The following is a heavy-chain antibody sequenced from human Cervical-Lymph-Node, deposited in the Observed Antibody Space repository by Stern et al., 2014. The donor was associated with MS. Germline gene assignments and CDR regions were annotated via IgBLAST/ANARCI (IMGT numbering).Heavy chain of an antibody. CDR2: IFPVFGTP. CDR3: ALSSETSDRWYSLGYDL. CDR1: GGTFSKFP. Sequence: QVQLGQSGAEVTKPGSSVKVSCKASGGTFSKFPSSWVRQAPGQGLEWMGGIFPVFGTPTYAQEFRGMVTITADVSTSTVYMELSSLRTDDTAVYYCALSSETSDRWYSLGYDLWGQGTLVTFSS. V-gene: IGHV1-69*01. J-gene: IGHJ5*02. D-gene: IGHD6-13*01.